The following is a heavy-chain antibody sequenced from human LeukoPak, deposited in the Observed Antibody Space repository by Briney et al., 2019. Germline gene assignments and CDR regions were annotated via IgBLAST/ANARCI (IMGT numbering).Heavy chain of an antibody. CDR1: GFTFSSYG. D-gene: IGHD1-26*01. V-gene: IGHV3-30*18. Sequence: GGTLRLSCAASGFTFSSYGMHWVRQAPGKGLEWVAVISYDGSNKYYADSVKGRFTISRGNSKNTLYLQMNSLRAEDTAVYYCAKDLSYYSTAWFDYWGQGTLVTVSS. CDR2: ISYDGSNK. CDR3: AKDLSYYSTAWFDY. J-gene: IGHJ4*02.